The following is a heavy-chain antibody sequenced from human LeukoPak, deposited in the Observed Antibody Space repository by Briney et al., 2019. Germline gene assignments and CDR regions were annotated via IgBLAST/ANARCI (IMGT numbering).Heavy chain of an antibody. D-gene: IGHD1-26*01. CDR1: GGTFSSYA. J-gene: IGHJ3*02. V-gene: IGHV1-69*04. CDR3: ARDEGGGGDAFDI. CDR2: IIPILGIA. Sequence: ASVKVSCKASGGTFSSYAISWVRQAPGQGLEWMGRIIPILGIANYAQKFQGRVTITADKSTSTAYMELSSLRSEDTAVYYCARDEGGGGDAFDIWGQGTMVTVSS.